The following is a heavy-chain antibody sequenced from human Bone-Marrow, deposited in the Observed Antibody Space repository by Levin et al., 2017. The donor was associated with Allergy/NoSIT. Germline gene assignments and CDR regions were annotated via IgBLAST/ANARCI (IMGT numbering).Heavy chain of an antibody. CDR3: ARPTDSYGSGSYPAGGLDV. Sequence: SETLSLTCAVFGGSISSSNWWSWVRQPPGKGLEWIGEIYHRGSINYNPSLKSRVTISVDKSKNQLSLELISVTAADTAVYYCARPTDSYGSGSYPAGGLDVWGKGTTVTVSS. V-gene: IGHV4-4*02. J-gene: IGHJ6*04. CDR2: IYHRGSI. D-gene: IGHD3-10*01. CDR1: GGSISSSNW.